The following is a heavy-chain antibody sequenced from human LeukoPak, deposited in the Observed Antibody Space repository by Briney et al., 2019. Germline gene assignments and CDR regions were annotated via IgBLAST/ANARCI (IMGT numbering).Heavy chain of an antibody. J-gene: IGHJ1*01. D-gene: IGHD6-13*01. CDR1: GFTFTSHG. CDR2: ISGGGENT. CDR3: ARLLTAAGTGD. Sequence: GGSLRLSCAASGFTFTSHGMSWVRQAPGKGLEWVSSISGGGENTYYADSAKGRFTISRGNSKNMLFMQMNSLRAEDTAVYYCARLLTAAGTGDWGQGTLVIVSS. V-gene: IGHV3-23*01.